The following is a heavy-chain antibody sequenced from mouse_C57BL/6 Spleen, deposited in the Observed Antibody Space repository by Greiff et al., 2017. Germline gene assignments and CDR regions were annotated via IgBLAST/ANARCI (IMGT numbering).Heavy chain of an antibody. CDR2: IYPGDGDT. V-gene: IGHV1-82*01. CDR3: ARKGDFDD. Sequence: VQLQESGPELVKPGASVTISCKASGYAFTGSWMNWVKQRPGKGLEWIGRIYPGDGDTNYNGKFKGKATLTADKSSSTAYMQLSSLTSEASAVYFCARKGDFDDWGQGTTLTVAS. CDR1: GYAFTGSW. J-gene: IGHJ2*01.